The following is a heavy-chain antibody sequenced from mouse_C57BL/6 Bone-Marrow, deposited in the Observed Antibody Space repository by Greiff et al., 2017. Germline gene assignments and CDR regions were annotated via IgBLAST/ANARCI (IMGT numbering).Heavy chain of an antibody. D-gene: IGHD1-1*01. CDR1: GYTFTDYE. Sequence: QVQLQQSGAELVRPGASVTLSCKASGYTFTDYEMHWVKQTPVHGLEWIGAIDPETGGTAYNQKFKGKAILTADKSSSTAYMELRSLTSEDSAVYYCTRGGYCGSSYPFDDWGQGTTRTVSS. CDR2: IDPETGGT. CDR3: TRGGYCGSSYPFDD. J-gene: IGHJ2*01. V-gene: IGHV1-15*01.